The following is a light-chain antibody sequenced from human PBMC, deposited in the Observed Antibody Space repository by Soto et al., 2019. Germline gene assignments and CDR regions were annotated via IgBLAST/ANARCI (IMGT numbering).Light chain of an antibody. CDR2: GAS. CDR1: QSVNSLY. CDR3: QYYSGSQT. J-gene: IGKJ4*01. Sequence: IVLTQSPGTLSLSPGEGANLSCRASQSVNSLYFAWYQQKPGQAPRLLIYGASSRATGIPDRFSGSGSGTDFTLTISRLEPEDFAVYYCQYYSGSQTFGGGTKVEIK. V-gene: IGKV3-20*01.